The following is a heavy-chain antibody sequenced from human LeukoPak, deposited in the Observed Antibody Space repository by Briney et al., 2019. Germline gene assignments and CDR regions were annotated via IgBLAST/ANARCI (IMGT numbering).Heavy chain of an antibody. V-gene: IGHV4-59*01. CDR3: ARDGQRYSSSWYYFDY. CDR2: IYYSGST. Sequence: SETLSLTCTVSGGSISSYYWSWLRQPPGKGLEWIGYIYYSGSTNYNPSLKSRVTISVDTSKNQFSLKLSSVTAADTAVYYCARDGQRYSSSWYYFDYWGQGTLVTVSS. J-gene: IGHJ4*02. D-gene: IGHD6-13*01. CDR1: GGSISSYY.